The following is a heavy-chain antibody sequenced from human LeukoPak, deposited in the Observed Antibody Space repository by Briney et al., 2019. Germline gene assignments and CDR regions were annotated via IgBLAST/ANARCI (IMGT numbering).Heavy chain of an antibody. V-gene: IGHV4-59*01. J-gene: IGHJ4*02. D-gene: IGHD5-12*01. CDR3: ASGSGYVLDY. Sequence: PSETLSLTCTVSGGSMSSYYWSWIRQPPGKGLEWIGYIYYSGSTNYNPSLKSRVTISVDTSKNQFSLKLGSVTAADTAVYYCASGSGYVLDYWGQGTLVTVSS. CDR2: IYYSGST. CDR1: GGSMSSYY.